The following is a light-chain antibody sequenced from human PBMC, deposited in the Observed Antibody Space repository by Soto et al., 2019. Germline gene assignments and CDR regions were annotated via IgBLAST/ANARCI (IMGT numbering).Light chain of an antibody. CDR1: SSDVGGYNY. V-gene: IGLV2-8*01. J-gene: IGLJ1*01. Sequence: QSVLTQPPSASVSPGQSVTISCTGTSSDVGGYNYVSWYQQHPGKAPKLMIYEVSKRPSGAPDRFSGSKSGNTASLTVSGLQAEDEADYYCSSYVGSTKEVFGTGTKVTVL. CDR3: SSYVGSTKEV. CDR2: EVS.